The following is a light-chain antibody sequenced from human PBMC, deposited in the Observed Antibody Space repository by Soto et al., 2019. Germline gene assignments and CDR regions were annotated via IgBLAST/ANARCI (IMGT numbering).Light chain of an antibody. CDR2: GAS. Sequence: EIVLTQSPGTLSLSPGERATLSCKASQSVSSNSLAWYQQKPGQAPRLLISGASSRAAGIPDRFSGSGSGTDFTLTITRLEPEDFAVYYCQQYDSSPRTFGQGTKVDIK. J-gene: IGKJ1*01. V-gene: IGKV3-20*01. CDR1: QSVSSNS. CDR3: QQYDSSPRT.